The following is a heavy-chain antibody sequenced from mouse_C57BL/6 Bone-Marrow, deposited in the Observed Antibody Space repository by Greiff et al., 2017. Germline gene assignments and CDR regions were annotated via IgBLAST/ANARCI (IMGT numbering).Heavy chain of an antibody. CDR1: GFTFSSSA. CDR3: AREGDSSSFDY. V-gene: IGHV5-4*01. Sequence: EVKLMESGGGLVKPGGSLKLSCAASGFTFSSSAMSWVRQTPEKRLEWVATISDGGSYTYYPDNVKGRFTISRDNTKNNLYLQRSHLKSEDTAMYYCAREGDSSSFDYWGQGTTLTVAS. CDR2: ISDGGSYT. D-gene: IGHD1-1*01. J-gene: IGHJ2*01.